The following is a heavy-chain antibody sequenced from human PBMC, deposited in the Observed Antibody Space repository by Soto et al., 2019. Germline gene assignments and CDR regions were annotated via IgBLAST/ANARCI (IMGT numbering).Heavy chain of an antibody. CDR2: INHSGST. CDR1: GGSVSGYY. V-gene: IGHV4-34*01. D-gene: IGHD6-13*01. J-gene: IGHJ5*02. Sequence: PSETLSLTCAVYGGSVSGYYWSWIRQPPGKGLEWIGEINHSGSTNYNPSLKSRVTISVDTSKNQFSLKLSSVTAADTAVYYCARGRGSSWRVVWFDPWGQGTLVT. CDR3: ARGRGSSWRVVWFDP.